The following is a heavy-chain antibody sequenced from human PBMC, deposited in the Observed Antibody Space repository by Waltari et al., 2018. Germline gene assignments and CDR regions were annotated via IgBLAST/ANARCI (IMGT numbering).Heavy chain of an antibody. CDR3: ARGTYIVGYDY. D-gene: IGHD1-26*01. V-gene: IGHV1-8*01. J-gene: IGHJ4*02. CDR2: INPSSGDT. Sequence: QVRLVQSGAEVKKPGASVKVSCKASGYTFTNYDINWVRQVSGQGLEWSGWINPSSGDTGFAHNFRGRVAMTRDTSTGTADMELRGLTSADTAFYYCARGTYIVGYDYWGQGTPVTVSA. CDR1: GYTFTNYD.